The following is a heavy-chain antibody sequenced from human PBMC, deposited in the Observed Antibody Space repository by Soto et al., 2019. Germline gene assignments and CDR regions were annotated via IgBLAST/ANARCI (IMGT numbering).Heavy chain of an antibody. D-gene: IGHD6-13*01. CDR2: IYSGGST. CDR1: GFTVSSNY. J-gene: IGHJ6*03. CDR3: ASARYSSSWPYYYYYMDV. Sequence: PGGSLRLSCAASGFTVSSNYMSWVRQAPGKGLEWVSVIYSGGSTYYADSVKGRFTISRDNSKNTLYLQMNSLRAEDTAVYYCASARYSSSWPYYYYYMDVWGKGTTVTVSS. V-gene: IGHV3-66*01.